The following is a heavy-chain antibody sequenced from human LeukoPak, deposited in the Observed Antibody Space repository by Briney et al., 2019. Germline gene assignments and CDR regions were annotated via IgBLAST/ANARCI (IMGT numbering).Heavy chain of an antibody. CDR1: GFTFSSYS. J-gene: IGHJ4*02. CDR2: ISISSSTV. V-gene: IGHV3-48*02. D-gene: IGHD5-18*01. CDR3: ARARGYSYGYSDY. Sequence: GGSLRLSCAASGFTFSSYSMNWVRQAPGKGLVWVSYISISSSTVYYADSVKGRFTISRDNAKNSLFLQMNSLGDEDTAVYYCARARGYSYGYSDYWGQGTLVTVSS.